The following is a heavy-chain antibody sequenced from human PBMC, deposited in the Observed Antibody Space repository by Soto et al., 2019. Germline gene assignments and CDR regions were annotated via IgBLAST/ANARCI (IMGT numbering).Heavy chain of an antibody. Sequence: QVQLVQSGAEVKKPGSSVKVSCKASGGTFSTYTIIWVRQAPGQGLEWMGRIIPMRNITNTAQTFQDRVTIIADNSTSTAYLELITLRSDDTAMYFCTLGSRSAEAFDIWGRGTMVTVSS. J-gene: IGHJ3*02. CDR3: TLGSRSAEAFDI. V-gene: IGHV1-69*02. CDR2: IIPMRNIT. D-gene: IGHD6-13*01. CDR1: GGTFSTYT.